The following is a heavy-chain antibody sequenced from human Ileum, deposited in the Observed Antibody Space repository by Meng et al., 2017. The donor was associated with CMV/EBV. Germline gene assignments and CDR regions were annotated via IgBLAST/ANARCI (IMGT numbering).Heavy chain of an antibody. Sequence: QVEVSGPGLVKPAATLALTCTASGDPISSGSHSWAWFRQPPGKRLEWIGSMYFSGIADYNPSLKSRVIISLHATQKQFSLRLTSVTAADSAVYFCARDLTNKWFYYWGQGTLVTVSS. CDR1: GDPISSGSHS. CDR2: MYFSGIA. V-gene: IGHV4-39*07. D-gene: IGHD1-26*01. J-gene: IGHJ4*02. CDR3: ARDLTNKWFYY.